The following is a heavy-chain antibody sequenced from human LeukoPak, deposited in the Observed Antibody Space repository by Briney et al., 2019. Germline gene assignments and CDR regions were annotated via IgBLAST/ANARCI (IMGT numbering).Heavy chain of an antibody. V-gene: IGHV1-2*02. CDR3: ARVTDLYYDSSTFDY. D-gene: IGHD3-22*01. Sequence: ASVKVSCKASGYTFTGYYMHWVRQAPGQGLEGMGWINPNSGGTNYAQKFQGRVTMTRDTSISTAYMELSRLRSDDTAVYYCARVTDLYYDSSTFDYWGQGTLVTVSS. J-gene: IGHJ4*02. CDR1: GYTFTGYY. CDR2: INPNSGGT.